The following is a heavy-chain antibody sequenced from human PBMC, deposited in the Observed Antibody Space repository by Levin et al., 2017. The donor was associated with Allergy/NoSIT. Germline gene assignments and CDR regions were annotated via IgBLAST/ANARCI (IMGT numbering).Heavy chain of an antibody. J-gene: IGHJ4*02. CDR3: ASWGITIFGEPYYFDY. V-gene: IGHV3-7*01. D-gene: IGHD3-3*01. CDR2: IKQDGSEK. CDR1: GFTFSSYW. Sequence: GGSLRLSCAASGFTFSSYWMSWVRQAPGKGLEWVANIKQDGSEKYYVDSVKGRFTISRDNAKNSLYLQMNSLRAEDTAVYYCASWGITIFGEPYYFDYWGQGTLVTVSS.